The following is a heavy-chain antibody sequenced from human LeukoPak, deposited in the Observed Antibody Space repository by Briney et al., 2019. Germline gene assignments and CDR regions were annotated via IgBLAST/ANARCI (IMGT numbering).Heavy chain of an antibody. V-gene: IGHV4-59*01. J-gene: IGHJ4*02. Sequence: SETLSLTCTVSGGSISSYYWSWIRQPPGKGLEWIGYIYYSGSTNYSPSLKSRVTISVDTSKNQFSLKLSSVTAADTAVYYCARDRGYSYGIFDYWGQGTLVTVSS. CDR2: IYYSGST. CDR3: ARDRGYSYGIFDY. CDR1: GGSISSYY. D-gene: IGHD5-18*01.